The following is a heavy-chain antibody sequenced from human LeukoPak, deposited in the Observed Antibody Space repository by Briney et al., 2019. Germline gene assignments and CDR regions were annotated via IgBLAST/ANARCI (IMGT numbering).Heavy chain of an antibody. J-gene: IGHJ4*02. CDR1: GNTFTDYY. Sequence: ASVNVSCKTSGNTFTDYYIHWVRQAPGQGLEWMGWINYISADSEYAQRFQGRVIMNRDTSIRTFYMALSNLRSDDTDVYYCPRGPVRRDACNLDSWGQGTLVTVSS. CDR2: INYISADS. D-gene: IGHD5-24*01. V-gene: IGHV1-2*02. CDR3: PRGPVRRDACNLDS.